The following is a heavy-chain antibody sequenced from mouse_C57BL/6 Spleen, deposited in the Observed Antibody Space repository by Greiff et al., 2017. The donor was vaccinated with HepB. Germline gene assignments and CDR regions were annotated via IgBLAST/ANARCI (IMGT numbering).Heavy chain of an antibody. CDR1: GYTFTSYW. V-gene: IGHV1-53*01. CDR3: ASPHSNDGGYFDY. J-gene: IGHJ2*01. D-gene: IGHD2-12*01. CDR2: INPSNGGT. Sequence: VQLQQPGTELVKPGASVKLSCKASGYTFTSYWMHWVKQRPGQGLEWIGNINPSNGGTNYNEKFKSKATLTVDKSSSTAYMQLSSLTSEDSAVYYCASPHSNDGGYFDYWGQGTTLTVSS.